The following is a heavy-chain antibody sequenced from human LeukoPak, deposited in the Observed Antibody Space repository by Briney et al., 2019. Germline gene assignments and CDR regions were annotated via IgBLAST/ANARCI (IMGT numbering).Heavy chain of an antibody. V-gene: IGHV1-2*02. CDR1: GYTFTDYF. D-gene: IGHD2-21*02. CDR2: INPNVGDA. Sequence: ASVKVSCKASGYTFTDYFIHWVRQAPGQGLEWMGWINPNVGDASYAQKFQDRVTMTRDRSINTAYMELSRLTSDDTAVYYCARMALDGGDSIGFDSWGQGTLVTVSS. CDR3: ARMALDGGDSIGFDS. J-gene: IGHJ5*01.